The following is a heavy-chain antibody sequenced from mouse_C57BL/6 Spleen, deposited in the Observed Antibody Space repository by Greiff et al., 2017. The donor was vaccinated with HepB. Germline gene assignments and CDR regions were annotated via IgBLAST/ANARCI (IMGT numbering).Heavy chain of an antibody. J-gene: IGHJ3*01. CDR2: INPGSGGT. Sequence: QVQLQQSGAELVRPGTSVKVSCKASGYAFTNYLIEWVKQRPGQGLEWIGVINPGSGGTNYNEKFKGKATLTADKSSSTAYMQLSSLTSEDSAVYFCARKGTAQARFAYWGQGTLVTVSA. V-gene: IGHV1-54*01. CDR1: GYAFTNYL. CDR3: ARKGTAQARFAY. D-gene: IGHD3-2*02.